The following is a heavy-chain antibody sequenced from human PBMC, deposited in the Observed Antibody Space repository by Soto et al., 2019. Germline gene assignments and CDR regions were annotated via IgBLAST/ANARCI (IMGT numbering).Heavy chain of an antibody. D-gene: IGHD3-10*02. V-gene: IGHV3-48*02. CDR2: ISSSSSTI. Sequence: PGGSLRLSCAASGFTFSSYSMNWVRQAPGKGLEWVSYISSSSSTIYYADSVKGRFTISRDNAKNSLYLQMNSLRDEDTAVYYCARDLGSGSYETSFDYWGQGTLVTVSS. J-gene: IGHJ4*02. CDR3: ARDLGSGSYETSFDY. CDR1: GFTFSSYS.